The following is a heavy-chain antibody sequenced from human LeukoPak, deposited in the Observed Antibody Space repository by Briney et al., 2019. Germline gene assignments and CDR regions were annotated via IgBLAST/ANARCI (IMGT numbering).Heavy chain of an antibody. Sequence: GGSLRLSCAASGFTFSSYAMHWVRQAPGKGLEWVAVISYDGSNKYYADSVKGRFTISRDNSKNTLYLQMNSLRAEDTALYYCAKGRELSRYYGMDVWGQGTTVTVSS. CDR3: AKGRELSRYYGMDV. CDR1: GFTFSSYA. CDR2: ISYDGSNK. V-gene: IGHV3-30-3*01. D-gene: IGHD3-16*02. J-gene: IGHJ6*02.